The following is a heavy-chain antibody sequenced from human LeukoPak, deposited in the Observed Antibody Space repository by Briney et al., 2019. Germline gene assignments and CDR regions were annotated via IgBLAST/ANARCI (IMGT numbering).Heavy chain of an antibody. Sequence: SETLSLTCTVSGDSITNYYWNWIRQPPGKGLEWIGYISYSGSTKYSPSLKSRVTMSIDTSNNQFSLKLSSVTAADTAIYFCARQVNWDYFDYWGQGPLVTVSS. CDR2: ISYSGST. J-gene: IGHJ4*02. V-gene: IGHV4-59*08. D-gene: IGHD7-27*01. CDR1: GDSITNYY. CDR3: ARQVNWDYFDY.